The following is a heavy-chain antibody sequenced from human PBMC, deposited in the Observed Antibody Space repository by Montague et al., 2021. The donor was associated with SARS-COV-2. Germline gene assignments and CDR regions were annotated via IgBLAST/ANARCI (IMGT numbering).Heavy chain of an antibody. CDR3: ARGGRKLLPVASTIGGFDI. V-gene: IGHV4-39*02. CDR2: NHDSGST. D-gene: IGHD6-19*01. Sequence: SETLSLTCTVSGGSISSSNYYWDWIRQPPGKGLEWVGSNHDSGSTYYNPSLKSRVTISVDTSKNHFSLKLSAVTAADTAVYYCARGGRKLLPVASTIGGFDIWGQGTMVTVSS. CDR1: GGSISSSNYY. J-gene: IGHJ3*02.